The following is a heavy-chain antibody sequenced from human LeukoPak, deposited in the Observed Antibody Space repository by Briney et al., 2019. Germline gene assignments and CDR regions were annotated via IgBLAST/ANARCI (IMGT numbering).Heavy chain of an antibody. CDR3: ARHALVAASSFDY. V-gene: IGHV4-59*08. J-gene: IGHJ4*02. D-gene: IGHD2-15*01. Sequence: SETFSPTWSLLAASIVSTYGGWISHPPGKGRGWIGSIYYTGRTTVYNPSLKSRVTISVDTSKNQFSLSLSSVTAADTAVYYCARHALVAASSFDYWGQGTMVTVSS. CDR1: AASIVSTY. CDR2: IYYTGRT.